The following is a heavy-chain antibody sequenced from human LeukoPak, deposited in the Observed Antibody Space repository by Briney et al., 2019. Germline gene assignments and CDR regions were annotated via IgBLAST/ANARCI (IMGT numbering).Heavy chain of an antibody. CDR1: GYTFTNYY. Sequence: ASVKVSCKASGYTFTNYYIHWVRQAPGQGLEWMGGINPNSGDTNYAQKFQGRVTMTRDTSISTAYMELSRLRSDDTAVYYCARDYCSSTSCLFDYWGQGTLVTVSS. J-gene: IGHJ4*02. CDR2: INPNSGDT. D-gene: IGHD2-2*01. V-gene: IGHV1-2*02. CDR3: ARDYCSSTSCLFDY.